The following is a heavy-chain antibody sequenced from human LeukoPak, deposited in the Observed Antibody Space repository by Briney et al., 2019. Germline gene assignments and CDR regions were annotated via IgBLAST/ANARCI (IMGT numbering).Heavy chain of an antibody. V-gene: IGHV3-53*01. Sequence: PWGSLRLSCAASGFAVSSTYMSWVRQAPGKGLEWISIIYSGGSTYYADSVKGRFTISRDNSKNTVFLQMNSLRAEDTAVYYCASRNTSGGQGTLLTVSS. CDR1: GFAVSSTY. D-gene: IGHD3-22*01. CDR3: ASRNTS. CDR2: IYSGGST. J-gene: IGHJ4*02.